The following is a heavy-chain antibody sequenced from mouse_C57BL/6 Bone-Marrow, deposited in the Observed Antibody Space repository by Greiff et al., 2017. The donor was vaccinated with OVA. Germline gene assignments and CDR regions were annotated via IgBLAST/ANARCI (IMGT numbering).Heavy chain of an antibody. CDR3: ARGDQGNYVGTWFAY. Sequence: VQLQQPGAELVRPGSSVKLSCKASGYTFTSYWMHWVKQRPIQGLEWIGNIDPSDSETHYNQKFKDKATLTVDKSSSTAYMQLSSLTSEDSAVYYCARGDQGNYVGTWFAYWGQGTLVTVSA. V-gene: IGHV1-52*01. CDR1: GYTFTSYW. CDR2: IDPSDSET. J-gene: IGHJ3*01. D-gene: IGHD2-1*01.